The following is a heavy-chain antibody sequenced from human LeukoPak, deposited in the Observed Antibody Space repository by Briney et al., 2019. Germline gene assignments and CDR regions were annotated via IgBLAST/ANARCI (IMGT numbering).Heavy chain of an antibody. J-gene: IGHJ3*02. CDR2: IIPIFGTA. CDR1: GGSFSRYA. D-gene: IGHD5-12*01. V-gene: IGHV1-69*13. CDR3: ARQLDSGYDLNDAFDI. Sequence: SVKVSCKASGGSFSRYAISWVRQAPGQGLEWMGGIIPIFGTANYAQKFQGRVTITADESTSTAYMELSSLRSEDTAVYYCARQLDSGYDLNDAFDIWGQGTMVTVSS.